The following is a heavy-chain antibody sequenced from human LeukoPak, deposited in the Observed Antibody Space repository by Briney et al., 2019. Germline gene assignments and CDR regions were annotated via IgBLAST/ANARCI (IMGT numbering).Heavy chain of an antibody. J-gene: IGHJ4*02. CDR1: GFTLSSHW. CDR3: ARLSRTSVFDY. V-gene: IGHV3-7*01. CDR2: IEQGGSEK. Sequence: PGGSLRLSCAASGFTLSSHWMSWVRQAPGKGLEWVANIEQGGSEKHYVDSVKGRFTISRDNARSSSYLQMSSLRAEDTAVYYCARLSRTSVFDYWGQGILVTVSS. D-gene: IGHD2/OR15-2a*01.